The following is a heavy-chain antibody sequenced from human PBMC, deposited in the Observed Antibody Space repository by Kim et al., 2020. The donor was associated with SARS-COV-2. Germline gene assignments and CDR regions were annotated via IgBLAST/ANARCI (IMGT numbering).Heavy chain of an antibody. Sequence: SETLSLTCTVSGGSISSSSYYWVWIRQPPGKGLEWIGSLYYSGSTYYNPSLKSRVTISVATSKNQFSLKLSSVTAADTAVYYCARHIFITMVRGVITPFDYWGQGTLVTVSS. CDR1: GGSISSSSYY. J-gene: IGHJ4*02. V-gene: IGHV4-39*01. CDR2: LYYSGST. D-gene: IGHD3-10*01. CDR3: ARHIFITMVRGVITPFDY.